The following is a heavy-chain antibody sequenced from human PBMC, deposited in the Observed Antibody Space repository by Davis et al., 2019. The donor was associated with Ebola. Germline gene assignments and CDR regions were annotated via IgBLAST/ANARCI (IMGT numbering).Heavy chain of an antibody. V-gene: IGHV1-3*01. CDR1: GYTFTSYA. Sequence: ASVKVSCKASGYTFTSYAMHWVRQAPGQRLEWMGWINAGNGNTKYSQKFQGRVTITRDTSASTAYMELSSLRSEDTAVYYCARELVGGDYCSGGSCHHYYYGMDVWGQGTTVTVSS. D-gene: IGHD2-15*01. CDR2: INAGNGNT. CDR3: ARELVGGDYCSGGSCHHYYYGMDV. J-gene: IGHJ6*02.